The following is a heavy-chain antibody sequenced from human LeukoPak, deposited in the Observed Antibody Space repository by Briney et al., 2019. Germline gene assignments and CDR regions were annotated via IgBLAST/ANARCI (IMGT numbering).Heavy chain of an antibody. CDR2: ISAYNGNT. CDR3: ARDRGPNSYYDFWSGYLGKNWFDP. Sequence: ASVKVSCKASGYTFTSYGISWVRQAPGQGLEWMGWISAYNGNTNYAQKLQGRVTMTTDTSTCTAYMELRSLRSDDTAVYYCARDRGPNSYYDFWSGYLGKNWFDPWGQGTLVTVSS. D-gene: IGHD3-3*01. V-gene: IGHV1-18*01. J-gene: IGHJ5*02. CDR1: GYTFTSYG.